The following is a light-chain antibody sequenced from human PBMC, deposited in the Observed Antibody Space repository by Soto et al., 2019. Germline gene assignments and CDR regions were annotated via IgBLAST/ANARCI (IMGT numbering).Light chain of an antibody. CDR3: EQYGSSPRT. CDR1: QSVGGTF. J-gene: IGKJ1*01. V-gene: IGKV3-20*01. Sequence: EIVLTQSPGTLSLSPGEGATLSCRASQSVGGTFLAWYQQKGGQAPRLLIHGASNRATGIPDRFSGSGSGTDFTLTISRLEPEDFGVYYCEQYGSSPRTFGQGTKVDIK. CDR2: GAS.